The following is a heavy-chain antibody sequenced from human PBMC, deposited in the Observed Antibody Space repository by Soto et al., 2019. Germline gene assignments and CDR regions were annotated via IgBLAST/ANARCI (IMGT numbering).Heavy chain of an antibody. D-gene: IGHD5-18*01. CDR2: ISYDGSNE. J-gene: IGHJ4*02. CDR3: ARDLSPRGYSYGYGY. V-gene: IGHV3-30-3*01. Sequence: QVQLVESGGGVVQPGRSPRLSCAASGFTFSSYAMHWVRQAPGKGLEWVAVISYDGSNEYYADSVKGRFTISRDNSKNTLYLQMNSLRAEDTAVYYCARDLSPRGYSYGYGYWGQGTLVTVSS. CDR1: GFTFSSYA.